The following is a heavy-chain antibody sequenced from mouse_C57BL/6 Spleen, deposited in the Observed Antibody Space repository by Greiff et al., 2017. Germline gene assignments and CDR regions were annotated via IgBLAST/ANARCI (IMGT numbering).Heavy chain of an antibody. J-gene: IGHJ2*01. CDR2: IDPSDSYT. D-gene: IGHD2-1*01. V-gene: IGHV1-50*01. CDR3: ASYGNYFDY. Sequence: QVQLQQPGAELVKPGASVKLSCKASGYTFTSYWMQWVKQRPGQGLEWIGEIDPSDSYTNYNQKFKGKATLTVDTSSSTAYMQLSSLTSEDSAVXYCASYGNYFDYWGQGTTLTVSS. CDR1: GYTFTSYW.